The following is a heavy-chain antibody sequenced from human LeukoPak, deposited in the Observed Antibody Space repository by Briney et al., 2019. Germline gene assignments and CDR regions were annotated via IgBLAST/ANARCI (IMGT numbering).Heavy chain of an antibody. CDR2: IWYDGSNK. CDR3: AREARYSYGLTY. D-gene: IGHD5-18*01. CDR1: GFTFSSYG. J-gene: IGHJ4*02. Sequence: PGGSLRLSCAASGFTFSSYGMHWVRQAPGKGLEWVAVIWYDGSNKYYADSVKGRFTISRDNSKNTLYLQMNSLRAEDTAVYYCAREARYSYGLTYWGQGTLVTVSS. V-gene: IGHV3-33*01.